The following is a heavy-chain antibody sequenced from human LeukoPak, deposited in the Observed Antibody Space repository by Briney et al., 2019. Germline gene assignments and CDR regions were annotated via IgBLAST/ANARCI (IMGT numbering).Heavy chain of an antibody. CDR1: GFPFSSYA. V-gene: IGHV3-30*01. CDR2: ISYDGSNK. Sequence: GGSLRLSCAASGFPFSSYAMHWVRQAPGKGLEWVAVISYDGSNKYYADSVKGRFTISRDNSKNTLYLQMNSLRAEDTAVYYCATSGYRILDYWGQGTLVTVSS. J-gene: IGHJ4*02. D-gene: IGHD3-22*01. CDR3: ATSGYRILDY.